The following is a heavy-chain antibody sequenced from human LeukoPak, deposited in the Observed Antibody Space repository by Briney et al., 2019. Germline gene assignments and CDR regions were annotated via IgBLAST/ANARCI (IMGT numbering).Heavy chain of an antibody. Sequence: PSETLSLTCTVSGGSISSYYWSWIRQPPGKGLEWIGYIYYSGSTNYNPSLKSRVTISVDTSKNQFSLKLSSVTAADTAVYYYARSRGYSGYAFDDAFDIWGQGTMVTVSS. CDR2: IYYSGST. CDR3: ARSRGYSGYAFDDAFDI. D-gene: IGHD5-12*01. V-gene: IGHV4-59*01. J-gene: IGHJ3*02. CDR1: GGSISSYY.